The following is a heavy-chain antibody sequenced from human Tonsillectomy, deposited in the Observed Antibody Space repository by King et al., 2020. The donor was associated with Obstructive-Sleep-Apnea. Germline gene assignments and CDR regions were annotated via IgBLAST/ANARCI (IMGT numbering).Heavy chain of an antibody. V-gene: IGHV3-23*04. J-gene: IGHJ4*02. CDR3: AKDHGT. CDR2: INSSGGST. D-gene: IGHD1-26*01. Sequence: VQLVESGGGLVQPGGSLRLSCASSGFTFSIYAITWVRQAPGKGLEWVSTINSSGGSTSYADSVKGRFTISRDNSKNTLYLQMKSLRAEDTAVYYCAKDHGTWGQGALVTVSS. CDR1: GFTFSIYA.